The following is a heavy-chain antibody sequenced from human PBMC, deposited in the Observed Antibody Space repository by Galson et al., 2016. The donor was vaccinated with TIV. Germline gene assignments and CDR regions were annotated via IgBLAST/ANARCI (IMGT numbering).Heavy chain of an antibody. D-gene: IGHD5-18*01. J-gene: IGHJ3*02. CDR2: ISGSGGTT. V-gene: IGHV3-23*01. CDR3: AKGYEGFNDAFDI. CDR1: GFTFSTFA. Sequence: SLRLSCAASGFTFSTFAMNWVRQAPGKGLEWVSVISGSGGTTYYADSVKGRFTVSRDNSKNTLYVQMNSLRAEDTAVYYCAKGYEGFNDAFDIWGQGALVTVS.